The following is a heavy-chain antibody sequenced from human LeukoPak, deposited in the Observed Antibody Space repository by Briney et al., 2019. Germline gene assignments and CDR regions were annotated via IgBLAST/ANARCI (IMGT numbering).Heavy chain of an antibody. V-gene: IGHV3-15*07. CDR3: TKGLWGSYRFKGYY. Sequence: GGSLRLSCAASGFTFSNAWMNWVRQAPGKGLEWVGRIKSKTDGGTTDYAAPVKGGFTISRNDSKNTLYLQMNSLKTEETAVYYCTKGLWGSYRFKGYYWGQGTLVTVSS. CDR2: IKSKTDGGTT. CDR1: GFTFSNAW. D-gene: IGHD3-16*02. J-gene: IGHJ4*02.